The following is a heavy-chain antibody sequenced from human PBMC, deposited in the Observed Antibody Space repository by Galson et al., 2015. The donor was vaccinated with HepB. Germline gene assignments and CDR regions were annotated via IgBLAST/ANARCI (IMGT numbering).Heavy chain of an antibody. J-gene: IGHJ6*02. CDR3: ARIQRFGEQPDYYFAMDV. D-gene: IGHD3-10*01. CDR2: VKSDGSST. Sequence: SLRLSCAASGFTFEDYAMHWVRQVPGKGLVWVSRVKSDGSSTTYADSVKGRFTSSRDNAKNTLDLQMNSLRADDTAVYHCARIQRFGEQPDYYFAMDVWGQGTTVTVSS. V-gene: IGHV3-74*01. CDR1: GFTFEDYA.